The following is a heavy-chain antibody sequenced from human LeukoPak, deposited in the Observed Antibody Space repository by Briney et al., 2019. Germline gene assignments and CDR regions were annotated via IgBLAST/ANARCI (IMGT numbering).Heavy chain of an antibody. CDR2: IYHSGST. CDR1: GGSISSGGYS. J-gene: IGHJ4*02. CDR3: ARMVGDGYPLGLFDY. D-gene: IGHD5-24*01. V-gene: IGHV4-30-2*01. Sequence: TLSLTCAVSGGSISSGGYSWSWIRQPPGKGLEWIGYIYHSGSTYYNPSLKSRVTISVDRSKNQFSLKLSSVTAADTAVYYCARMVGDGYPLGLFDYWGQGTLVTVST.